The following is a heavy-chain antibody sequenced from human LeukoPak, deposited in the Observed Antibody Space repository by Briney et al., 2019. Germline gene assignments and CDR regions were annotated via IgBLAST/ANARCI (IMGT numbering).Heavy chain of an antibody. V-gene: IGHV3-30*01. CDR2: ISYDGSNK. CDR3: ARASVEHFDY. D-gene: IGHD1-1*01. Sequence: PGGSLRLSCAASGFSFSSYEMNWVRQAPGKGLEWVAVISYDGSNKYYADSVKGRFTISRDNSKNTLYLQMNSLRAEDTAVYYCARASVEHFDYWGQGTLVTVSS. J-gene: IGHJ4*02. CDR1: GFSFSSYE.